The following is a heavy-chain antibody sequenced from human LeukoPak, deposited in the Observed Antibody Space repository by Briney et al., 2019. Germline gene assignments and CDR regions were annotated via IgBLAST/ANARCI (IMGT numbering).Heavy chain of an antibody. V-gene: IGHV3-7*05. CDR3: ARDYPPPPVAGPYYFDY. D-gene: IGHD6-19*01. CDR1: GFTFSSYW. Sequence: QPGGSLRLSCAASGFTFSSYWMSWVRQAPGKGLEWVANIKQDGSEKYYVDSVKGRFTFSRDNAKNSLYLQMNSLRAEDTAVYYCARDYPPPPVAGPYYFDYWGQGTLVTVSS. CDR2: IKQDGSEK. J-gene: IGHJ4*02.